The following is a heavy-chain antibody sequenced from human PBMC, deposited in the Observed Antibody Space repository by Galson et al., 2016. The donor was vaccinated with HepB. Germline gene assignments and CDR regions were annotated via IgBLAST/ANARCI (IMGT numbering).Heavy chain of an antibody. D-gene: IGHD4-23*01. CDR1: GFTFSDFY. J-gene: IGHJ6*02. CDR3: ANSGKRLRDYYNGMDV. V-gene: IGHV3-11*06. CDR2: ISRYRSHR. Sequence: SLRLACAASGFTFSDFYMSWIRQSPGKGLEWVSFISRYRSHRLYTDSLKGRFTISRDDARHSLHLQMDSLRAEDTAVYYCANSGKRLRDYYNGMDVWGQGTTVTVSS.